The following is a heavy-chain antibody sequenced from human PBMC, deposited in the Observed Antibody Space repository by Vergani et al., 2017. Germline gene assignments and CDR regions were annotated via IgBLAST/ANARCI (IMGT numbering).Heavy chain of an antibody. CDR3: AKDKSPSYYDSGGPTSV. D-gene: IGHD3-22*01. J-gene: IGHJ4*02. CDR2: ISGSGGST. V-gene: IGHV3-23*01. CDR1: GFTFSSYA. Sequence: QLLESGGGLVHPGGSLRLSCAASGFTFSSYAMSWVRQAPGKGLEWVSAISGSGGSTYYADSVKGRFTISRDNSKNTLYLQMNSLRAEDTAVYYCAKDKSPSYYDSGGPTSVWGQGTLVTVSS.